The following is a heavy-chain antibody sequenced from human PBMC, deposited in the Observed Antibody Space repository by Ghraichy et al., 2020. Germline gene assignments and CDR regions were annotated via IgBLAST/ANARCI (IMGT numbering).Heavy chain of an antibody. Sequence: GGSLRLSCAASGFTFSSYGMHWVRQAPGKGLEWVAVIWYDGSNKYYADSVKGRFTISRDNSKNTLYLQMNSLRAEDTAVYYCARGPAADDFWSGSDYYGMDVWGQGTTVTVSS. D-gene: IGHD3-3*01. J-gene: IGHJ6*02. CDR3: ARGPAADDFWSGSDYYGMDV. V-gene: IGHV3-33*01. CDR2: IWYDGSNK. CDR1: GFTFSSYG.